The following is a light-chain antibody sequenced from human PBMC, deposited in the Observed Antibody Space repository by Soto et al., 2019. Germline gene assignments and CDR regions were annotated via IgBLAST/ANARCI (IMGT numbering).Light chain of an antibody. CDR2: GAS. Sequence: EIVLTQSPGTLSLSPGERATLSCRASQSVSSSYLAWYQQKPGQAPRLLIYGASSRATGIPDRFSGRGSGTYFTLTSSRLEPEDLAVYYCHQYESSPLPFCGGTKVEIK. J-gene: IGKJ4*01. CDR1: QSVSSSY. CDR3: HQYESSPLP. V-gene: IGKV3-20*01.